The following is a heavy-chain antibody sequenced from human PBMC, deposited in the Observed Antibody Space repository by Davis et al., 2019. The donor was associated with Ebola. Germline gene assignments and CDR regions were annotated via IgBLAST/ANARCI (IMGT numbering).Heavy chain of an antibody. CDR3: AKGYGSGSPRYNWFDP. V-gene: IGHV3-30*18. CDR2: ISYDGSDK. J-gene: IGHJ5*02. CDR1: GFTLSNYG. D-gene: IGHD3-10*01. Sequence: GESLKISCAASGFTLSNYGMHWVRQAPGKGLEWVAVISYDGSDKYYADSVKGRFTISRDNSKNTLYLQMNSLRAEDTAVYYCAKGYGSGSPRYNWFDPWGQGTLVTVSS.